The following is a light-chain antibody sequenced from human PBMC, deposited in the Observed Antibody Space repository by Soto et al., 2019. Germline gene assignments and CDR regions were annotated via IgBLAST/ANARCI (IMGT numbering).Light chain of an antibody. J-gene: IGKJ4*01. CDR1: QDISKY. CDR2: DAS. V-gene: IGKV1-33*01. CDR3: QQYENLPLT. Sequence: DIQLSQSPSSLSSSVVDRFTIPCQASQDISKYLNWYQQKPGKAPKLLIYDASNLETGIPSRFSGSGSGTNFSLTITSLQPEDIATYYCQQYENLPLTFGGGTKVDIK.